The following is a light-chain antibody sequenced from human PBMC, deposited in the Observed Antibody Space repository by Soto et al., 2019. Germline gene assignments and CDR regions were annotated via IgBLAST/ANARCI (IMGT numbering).Light chain of an antibody. CDR2: GAS. Sequence: EIVLTQSPGTLSLSPGERATLSCRASQSVSSSSLAWYQQKPGQAPRLLIYGASSRATGIPDRFSGSGSGTDFTLTINRLEPEDFVVYYCQQYGSSLFTFGPGTKVDIK. CDR3: QQYGSSLFT. V-gene: IGKV3-20*01. CDR1: QSVSSSS. J-gene: IGKJ3*01.